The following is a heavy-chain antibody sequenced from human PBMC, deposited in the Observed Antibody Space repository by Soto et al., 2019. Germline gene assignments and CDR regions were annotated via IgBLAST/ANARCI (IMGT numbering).Heavy chain of an antibody. CDR2: IRSDGDTT. CDR3: AKGKGVGATPDGANC. D-gene: IGHD1-26*01. CDR1: GFTFSSNG. V-gene: IGHV3-23*01. J-gene: IGHJ4*02. Sequence: EVQVLESGGGLVQPGGSLRLSCAASGFTFSSNGMSWVRKAPGKGLEWVSGIRSDGDTTYNADSVKGRFTVSRDTSKNTVYIQMNSLRVEDTAIYYCAKGKGVGATPDGANCWGQGTMVTVSS.